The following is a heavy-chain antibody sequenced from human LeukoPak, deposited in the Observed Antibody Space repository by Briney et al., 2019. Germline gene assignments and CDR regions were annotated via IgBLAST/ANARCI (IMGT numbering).Heavy chain of an antibody. Sequence: SETLSLTCAVYGGSFSGYYWSWIRQPPGKGLEWLGEINHSGSTNYNPSLKSRVTISVDTSKNQFSLKLSSVTAADTAVYYCARGHALRLRRYYYYMDVWGKGTTVTVSS. CDR2: INHSGST. V-gene: IGHV4-34*01. J-gene: IGHJ6*03. D-gene: IGHD2-2*01. CDR1: GGSFSGYY. CDR3: ARGHALRLRRYYYYMDV.